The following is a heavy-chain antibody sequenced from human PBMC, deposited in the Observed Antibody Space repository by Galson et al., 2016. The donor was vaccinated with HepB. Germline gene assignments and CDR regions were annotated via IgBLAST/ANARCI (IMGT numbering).Heavy chain of an antibody. J-gene: IGHJ6*03. D-gene: IGHD3-10*01. CDR2: IYKTGRT. CDR1: GESIGNPNYY. Sequence: TLSLTCTVSGESIGNPNYYWNWIRQPAGKGLEWIGRIYKTGRTNYNPSLESRVTISVDTSKNQLSLRLSSVAAADTAVYYCNRDRDFGSYMDVWGKGTTVTVSS. V-gene: IGHV4-61*02. CDR3: NRDRDFGSYMDV.